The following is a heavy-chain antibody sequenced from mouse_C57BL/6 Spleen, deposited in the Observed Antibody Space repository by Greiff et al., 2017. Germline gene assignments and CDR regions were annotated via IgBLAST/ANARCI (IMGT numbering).Heavy chain of an antibody. J-gene: IGHJ4*01. Sequence: QVQLQQPGAELVKPGASVKLSCKASGYTFTSYWMHWVKQRPGRGLEWIGRIDPNSGGTKYNEKFKSKATLTVDKPSSTAYMQLSSLTSEDSAVYYCASYHYYGSSWNYAMDYWGQGTSVTVSS. V-gene: IGHV1-72*01. CDR3: ASYHYYGSSWNYAMDY. CDR2: IDPNSGGT. CDR1: GYTFTSYW. D-gene: IGHD1-1*01.